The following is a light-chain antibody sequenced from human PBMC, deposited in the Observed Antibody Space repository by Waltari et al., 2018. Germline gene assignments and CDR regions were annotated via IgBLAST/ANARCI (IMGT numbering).Light chain of an antibody. V-gene: IGKV3-11*01. CDR2: DAS. Sequence: EIVLTQSPATLSLSPGEGATLSCRSSQTVSSFLAWYQHKPGQAPRLLIYDASNSAGGIAAWFSGSGSGTDYTLTISSLEPEDVALYYCQQRSDWPLTFGGGTKVGI. J-gene: IGKJ4*01. CDR3: QQRSDWPLT. CDR1: QTVSSF.